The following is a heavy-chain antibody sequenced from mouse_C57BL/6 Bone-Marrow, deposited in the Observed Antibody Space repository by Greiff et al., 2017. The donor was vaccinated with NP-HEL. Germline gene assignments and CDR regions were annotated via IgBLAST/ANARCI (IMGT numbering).Heavy chain of an antibody. Sequence: EVKLVESGGDLVKPGGSLKLSCAASGFTFSSYGMSWVRQTPDKRLEWVATISSGGSYTYYPDSVKGRFTISRDNAKNTLYLQMSSLKSEDTAMYYCARAGDCYFDYWGQGTTLTVSS. V-gene: IGHV5-6*02. J-gene: IGHJ2*01. CDR2: ISSGGSYT. D-gene: IGHD3-3*01. CDR3: ARAGDCYFDY. CDR1: GFTFSSYG.